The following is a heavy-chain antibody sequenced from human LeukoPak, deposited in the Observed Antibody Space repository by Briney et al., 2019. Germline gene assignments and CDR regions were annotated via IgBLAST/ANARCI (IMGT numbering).Heavy chain of an antibody. CDR2: IWSDGSNR. J-gene: IGHJ4*01. Sequence: GWSLRLSCAASGFIYSHYGMHRVRQAPGKGLEWVAVIWSDGSNRFYAGSVKGRFTISRDNSQNTLFLQMNSLRAEDTAMYYCARDAQRGFDYSNSLEYWGHGTLVTVSS. CDR1: GFIYSHYG. D-gene: IGHD4-11*01. V-gene: IGHV3-33*01. CDR3: ARDAQRGFDYSNSLEY.